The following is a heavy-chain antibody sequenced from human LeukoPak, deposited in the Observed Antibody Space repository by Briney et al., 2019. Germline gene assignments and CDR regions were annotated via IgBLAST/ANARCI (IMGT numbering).Heavy chain of an antibody. Sequence: ASVKVSCKASGYTFTSYGISWVRQAPGQGLEWMGWVSAYNGNTNYAQKLQGRVTMTTDTSTSTAYMELRSLRSDDTAVYYCARVGLMEMATIFYYWGQGTLVTVSS. D-gene: IGHD5-24*01. CDR3: ARVGLMEMATIFYY. CDR1: GYTFTSYG. V-gene: IGHV1-18*01. J-gene: IGHJ4*02. CDR2: VSAYNGNT.